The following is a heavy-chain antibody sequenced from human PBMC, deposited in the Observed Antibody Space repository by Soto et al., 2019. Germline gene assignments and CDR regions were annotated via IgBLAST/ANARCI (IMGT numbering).Heavy chain of an antibody. CDR2: IYYSGST. V-gene: IGHV4-39*01. J-gene: IGHJ4*02. CDR1: GGSISSSSYY. Sequence: PSETLSLTCPVSGGSISSSSYYWGWIRQPPGKGLEWIGSIYYSGSTYYNPSLKSRVTISVDTSKNQFSLKLSSVTAADTAVYYCARRGYYDILTGYYWEYYFDYWGQGTLVTVSS. D-gene: IGHD3-9*01. CDR3: ARRGYYDILTGYYWEYYFDY.